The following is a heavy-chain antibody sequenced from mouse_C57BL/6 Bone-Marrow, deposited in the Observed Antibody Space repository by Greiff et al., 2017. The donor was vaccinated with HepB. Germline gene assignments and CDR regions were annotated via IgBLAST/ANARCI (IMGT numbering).Heavy chain of an antibody. CDR2: IYPRDGST. J-gene: IGHJ2*01. CDR1: GYTFTDHT. Sequence: QVQLQQSDAELVKPGASVKISCKVSGYTFTDHTIHWMKQRPEQGLEWIGYIYPRDGSTKYNEKFKGKATLTADKSSSTAYMQLDSLTSEDSAVYFCASSLGWYYGSSYWYFDYWGQGTTLTVSS. CDR3: ASSLGWYYGSSYWYFDY. D-gene: IGHD1-1*01. V-gene: IGHV1-78*01.